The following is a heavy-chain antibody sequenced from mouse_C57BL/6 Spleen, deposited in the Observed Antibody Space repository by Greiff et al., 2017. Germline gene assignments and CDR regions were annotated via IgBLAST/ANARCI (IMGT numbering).Heavy chain of an antibody. Sequence: QVHVKQSGPELVKPGASVKLSCKASGYTFTSYDINWVKQRPGQGLEWIGWIYPRDGSTKYNEKFKGKATLTVDTSSSTAYMELHSLTSEDSAVYFCARTPNWYYFDYWGQGTTLTVSS. D-gene: IGHD4-1*01. J-gene: IGHJ2*01. V-gene: IGHV1-85*01. CDR2: IYPRDGST. CDR3: ARTPNWYYFDY. CDR1: GYTFTSYD.